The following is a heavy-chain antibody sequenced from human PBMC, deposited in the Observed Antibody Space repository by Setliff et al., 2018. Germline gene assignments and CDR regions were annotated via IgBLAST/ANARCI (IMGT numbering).Heavy chain of an antibody. CDR1: GYSFTSYG. D-gene: IGHD2-8*01. CDR3: SRLVRYCTTTTCQTLSGGEH. CDR2: ISAYNDNK. J-gene: IGHJ1*01. V-gene: IGHV1-18*01. Sequence: ASVKVSCKASGYSFTSYGISWVRQAPGQGLEWMGWISAYNDNKNYAQKFQGRVTMTTDTSTNTVFMELRSLRSDDTAIYYCSRLVRYCTTTTCQTLSGGEHWGPGTLVTVSS.